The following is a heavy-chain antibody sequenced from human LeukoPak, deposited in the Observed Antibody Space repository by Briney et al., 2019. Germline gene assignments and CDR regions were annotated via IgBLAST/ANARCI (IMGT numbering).Heavy chain of an antibody. D-gene: IGHD6-6*01. CDR2: INHSGST. J-gene: IGHJ4*02. Sequence: SETLSLTCAVYGGSFSGYYWSWIRQPPGKGLEWIGEINHSGSTNYNPSLKSRVTISVDTSKNQFSLKLSSVTAADTAVYYCARGVSIAALKPFDYGGKGTRVPVSS. V-gene: IGHV4-34*01. CDR3: ARGVSIAALKPFDY. CDR1: GGSFSGYY.